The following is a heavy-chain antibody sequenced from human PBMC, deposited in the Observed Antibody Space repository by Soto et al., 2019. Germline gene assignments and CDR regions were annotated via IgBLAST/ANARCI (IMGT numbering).Heavy chain of an antibody. J-gene: IGHJ4*02. CDR1: GYSFTTYW. Sequence: EVQLVQSGAEVKKPGESLRISCKGSGYSFTTYWITWVRQMPGKGLEWMGRIDPSDSYINYSPSFRGHVTISTDKSINTAYLQWSNLKASDTAMYYCARHSLGLVMTAIDYWGQGTLVTVS. D-gene: IGHD2-21*02. V-gene: IGHV5-10-1*01. CDR3: ARHSLGLVMTAIDY. CDR2: IDPSDSYI.